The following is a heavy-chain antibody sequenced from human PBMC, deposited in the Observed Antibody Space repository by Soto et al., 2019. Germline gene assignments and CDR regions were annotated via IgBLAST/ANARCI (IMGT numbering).Heavy chain of an antibody. CDR2: IYPGDSDT. CDR1: GYSFTSYW. Sequence: PGESLKISCKGSGYSFTSYWIGWVRQMSGKGLEWMGIIYPGDSDTRYSPSFQGQVTISADKSISTAYLQWSSLKASDTAMYYCARPHSSSSFDFDYWGQGTLVTVSS. V-gene: IGHV5-51*01. J-gene: IGHJ4*02. D-gene: IGHD6-6*01. CDR3: ARPHSSSSFDFDY.